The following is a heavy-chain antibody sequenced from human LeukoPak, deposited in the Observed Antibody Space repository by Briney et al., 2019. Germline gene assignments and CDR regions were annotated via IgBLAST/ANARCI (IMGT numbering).Heavy chain of an antibody. D-gene: IGHD5-18*01. CDR2: ISSSSSYI. V-gene: IGHV3-21*01. CDR1: GFPFSSYS. J-gene: IGHJ3*02. CDR3: ARDADRGYSYGLSRRAFDI. Sequence: GSLRLSCAASGFPFSSYSMSWVRQAPGKGLEWVSSISSSSSYIYYADSVKGRFTISRDNAKNSLYLQMNSLRAEDTAVYYCARDADRGYSYGLSRRAFDIWGQGTMVTVSS.